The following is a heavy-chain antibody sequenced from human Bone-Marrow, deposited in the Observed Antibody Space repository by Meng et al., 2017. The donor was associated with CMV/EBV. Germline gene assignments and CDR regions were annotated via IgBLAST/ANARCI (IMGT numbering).Heavy chain of an antibody. V-gene: IGHV3-7*01. J-gene: IGHJ4*02. Sequence: GESLKISCAASGFTFSSYWMSWVRQAPGKGLEWVANIKQDGSEKYYADSVKGRFTISRDKSKNTLYLQLSSLRAEDTALYYCARDHTISPHFDYWGQGTLVTVSS. CDR1: GFTFSSYW. D-gene: IGHD3-10*01. CDR3: ARDHTISPHFDY. CDR2: IKQDGSEK.